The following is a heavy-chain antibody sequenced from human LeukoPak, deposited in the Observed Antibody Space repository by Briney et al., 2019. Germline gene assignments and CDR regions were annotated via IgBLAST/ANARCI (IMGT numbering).Heavy chain of an antibody. D-gene: IGHD5-24*01. CDR2: ISYDGSNK. CDR1: GFTFSSYA. V-gene: IGHV3-30*04. Sequence: GGSLRLSCAASGFTFSSYAMHWVRQAPGKGLEWVAVISYDGSNKYYADSVKGRFTISRDNAKNSPYLQMNSLRAEDTAVYYCARETMRRWLPDYWGQGTLVTVSS. CDR3: ARETMRRWLPDY. J-gene: IGHJ4*02.